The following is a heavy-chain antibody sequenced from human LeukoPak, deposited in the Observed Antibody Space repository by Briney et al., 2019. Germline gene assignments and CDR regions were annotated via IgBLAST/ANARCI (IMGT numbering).Heavy chain of an antibody. CDR1: GFTFTSYA. J-gene: IGHJ4*02. Sequence: GGSLRLSCAASGFTFTSYAMTWVRQAPGKGLEWVSTITVSGNSTYYADSVKGRFTISRDNSQNTLYLQMNSLGAEDTAVYYCAKDLGIAAVGTVYWGQGTLVTVSS. D-gene: IGHD6-13*01. CDR3: AKDLGIAAVGTVY. CDR2: ITVSGNST. V-gene: IGHV3-23*01.